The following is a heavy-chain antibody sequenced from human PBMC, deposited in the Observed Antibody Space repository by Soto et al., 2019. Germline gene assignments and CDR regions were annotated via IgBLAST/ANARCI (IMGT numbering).Heavy chain of an antibody. CDR2: IYHSGST. CDR1: GYSISSGYY. D-gene: IGHD2-2*02. J-gene: IGHJ6*02. Sequence: SETLSLTCAVSGYSISSGYYWGWIRQPPGKGLEWIGSIYHSGSTYYNPSLKSRVTISVDTSKNQFSLKLSSVTAADTAVYYCARDRGGCSSTSCYSLVLYYYYGMDVWGQGTTVTVSS. CDR3: ARDRGGCSSTSCYSLVLYYYYGMDV. V-gene: IGHV4-38-2*02.